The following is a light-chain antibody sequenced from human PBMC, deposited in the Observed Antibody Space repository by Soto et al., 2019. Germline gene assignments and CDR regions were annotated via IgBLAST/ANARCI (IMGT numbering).Light chain of an antibody. J-gene: IGKJ2*01. V-gene: IGKV1-5*03. CDR1: QSISMW. Sequence: DIQMTQSPSTLSASVGDRVTITCRASQSISMWLAWYQQKPGKAPKVLIYKASSLESGVPSRFSGSGSGTEFHLTISSLQPDDLATYYCQQYNTYPYTFGQGTQLEIK. CDR3: QQYNTYPYT. CDR2: KAS.